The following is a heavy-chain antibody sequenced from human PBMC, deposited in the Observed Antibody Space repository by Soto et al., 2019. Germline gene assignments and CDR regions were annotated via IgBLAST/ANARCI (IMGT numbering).Heavy chain of an antibody. V-gene: IGHV3-30*18. Sequence: GGSLRLSCAASGFTFSSYGMHWVRQAPVKGLEWGAVISYDGSNKYYADSVKGRLTISRDNSKNTLYLQMNSLRAEDTAVYYCAKDRGDSSSSGHYYGMDVWGQGTTVTVSS. CDR3: AKDRGDSSSSGHYYGMDV. CDR2: ISYDGSNK. D-gene: IGHD6-6*01. CDR1: GFTFSSYG. J-gene: IGHJ6*02.